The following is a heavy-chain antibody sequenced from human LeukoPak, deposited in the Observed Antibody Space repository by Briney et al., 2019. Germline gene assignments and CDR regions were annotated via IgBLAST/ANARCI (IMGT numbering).Heavy chain of an antibody. Sequence: GGSLRLSCAASGFTFSSYGMHWVRQAPGKGLEWVAFIRYDGSNKYYADSVKGRFTISRDNSKNTLYLQMNSPRAEDTAVYYCAKAAGARDYDAFDIWGQGTMVTVSS. CDR3: AKAAGARDYDAFDI. D-gene: IGHD6-13*01. V-gene: IGHV3-30*02. CDR1: GFTFSSYG. J-gene: IGHJ3*02. CDR2: IRYDGSNK.